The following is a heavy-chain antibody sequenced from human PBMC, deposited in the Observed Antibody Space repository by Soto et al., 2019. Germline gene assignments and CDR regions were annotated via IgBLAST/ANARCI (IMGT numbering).Heavy chain of an antibody. J-gene: IGHJ6*02. Sequence: QVQLMQSGIEVKKFGASVRVSCKASGYTFTHYGISWVRQAPGQGLEWMGWISGYNGHTNHAQKFQGRVTMTTDTSASTAYMELRSLRFDDTAVYYCARESYSLSSGLNYYYGMDVWGQGTTVTVTS. CDR3: ARESYSLSSGLNYYYGMDV. CDR2: ISGYNGHT. D-gene: IGHD1-26*01. V-gene: IGHV1-18*04. CDR1: GYTFTHYG.